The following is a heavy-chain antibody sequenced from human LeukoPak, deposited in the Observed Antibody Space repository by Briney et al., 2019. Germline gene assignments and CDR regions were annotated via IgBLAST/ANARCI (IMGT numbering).Heavy chain of an antibody. CDR1: GYTFAGYY. Sequence: GASVNVSCKASGYTFAGYYMHWVRQAPGQGREWMGWINPNSGGTNYAPKFQGRVTMTRNTSISTAYMELSRLRSDDTAVYYCARAPYGSGSYYNINWFDPWGQGTLVTVSS. V-gene: IGHV1-2*02. CDR2: INPNSGGT. CDR3: ARAPYGSGSYYNINWFDP. D-gene: IGHD3-10*01. J-gene: IGHJ5*02.